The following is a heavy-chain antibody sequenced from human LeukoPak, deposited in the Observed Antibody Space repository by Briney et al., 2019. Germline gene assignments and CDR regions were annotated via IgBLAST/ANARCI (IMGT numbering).Heavy chain of an antibody. CDR1: GGSISSYY. D-gene: IGHD1-26*01. CDR2: FSYSGGT. J-gene: IGHJ4*02. CDR3: ARNHIVGANYYFDY. Sequence: SXTLXLTCTVPGGSISSYYWSWIRQPPGKGLEWVGYFSYSGGTSYNPSLKSRVTISVDTSKNQFSLRLSSVAAADTAVYYCARNHIVGANYYFDYWGQGTLVTVSS. V-gene: IGHV4-59*01.